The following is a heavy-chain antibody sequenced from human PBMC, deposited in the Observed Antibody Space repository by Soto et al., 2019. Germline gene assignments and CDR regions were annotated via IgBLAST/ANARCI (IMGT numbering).Heavy chain of an antibody. CDR1: GFTVSSNY. CDR2: IYSGGST. V-gene: IGHV3-66*01. CDR3: ARATMIGLLSS. J-gene: IGHJ5*02. D-gene: IGHD3-22*01. Sequence: GSLRLSCAASGFTVSSNYMSWVRQAPGKGLEWVSVIYSGGSTYYADSVKGRFTISRDNSENTLYLQMNSLRAEDTAIYYCARATMIGLLSSWGQGTLVTVSS.